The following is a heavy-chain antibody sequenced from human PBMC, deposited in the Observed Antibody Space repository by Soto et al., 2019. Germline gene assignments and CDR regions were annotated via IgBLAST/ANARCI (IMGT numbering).Heavy chain of an antibody. Sequence: QVQLVQSGAEVKKPGASVKVSCKASGYTFTNFGISWVRQAPGQGLEWMGWISAYNGNTNYAQNFQGRVTMTTDTSTSTAYRELRSLRSDDTPVYYCASGGTPIDSWGQGTLVTVSS. CDR3: ASGGTPIDS. V-gene: IGHV1-18*01. CDR1: GYTFTNFG. J-gene: IGHJ4*02. D-gene: IGHD3-16*01. CDR2: ISAYNGNT.